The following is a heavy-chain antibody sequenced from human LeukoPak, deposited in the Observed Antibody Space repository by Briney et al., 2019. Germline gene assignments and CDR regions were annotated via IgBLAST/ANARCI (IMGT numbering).Heavy chain of an antibody. CDR1: GFTFSSYA. CDR3: AKASMPYYYYGMDV. D-gene: IGHD2/OR15-2a*01. V-gene: IGHV3-23*01. J-gene: IGHJ6*02. Sequence: PGGSLRLPCAASGFTFSSYAMSWVRQAPGKGLEWVSAISGSGGSTYYADSVKGRFTISRDNSKNTLYLQMNSLRAEDTAVYYCAKASMPYYYYGMDVWGQGTTVTVSS. CDR2: ISGSGGST.